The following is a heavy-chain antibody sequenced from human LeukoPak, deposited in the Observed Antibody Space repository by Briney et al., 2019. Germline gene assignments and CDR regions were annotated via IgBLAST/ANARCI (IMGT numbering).Heavy chain of an antibody. CDR3: ARDLRVGNCSGGSCYPPQY. CDR2: IKQDGSEK. J-gene: IGHJ4*02. V-gene: IGHV3-7*01. D-gene: IGHD2-15*01. Sequence: GGSLRLSCAASGFTFSSYWMSWVRQAPGKGLEWVANIKQDGSEKYYVDSVKGRFTISRDNAKNSLYLQMNSLRAEDTAVYYCARDLRVGNCSGGSCYPPQYWGQGTLVTVSS. CDR1: GFTFSSYW.